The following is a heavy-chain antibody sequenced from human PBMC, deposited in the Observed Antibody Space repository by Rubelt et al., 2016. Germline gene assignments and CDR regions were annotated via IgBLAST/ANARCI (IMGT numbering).Heavy chain of an antibody. Sequence: TANYAQKFQGRVTITADESTSTAYMELSSLRSEDTAVFYCARGYSDYDPFDYWGQGTLVTVSS. J-gene: IGHJ4*02. CDR3: ARGYSDYDPFDY. V-gene: IGHV1-69*01. CDR2: TA. D-gene: IGHD5-12*01.